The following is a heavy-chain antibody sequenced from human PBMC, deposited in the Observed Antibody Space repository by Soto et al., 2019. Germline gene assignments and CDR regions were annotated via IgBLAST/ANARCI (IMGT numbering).Heavy chain of an antibody. V-gene: IGHV3-30*03. CDR2: ISYDGSNK. CDR3: ATDVAPDVEMATIFFDY. Sequence: QVQLVESGEGVVQPGRSLRLSCAASGFTFSSYGMHWVRQAPGKGLEWVAVISYDGSNKYYADYVKGRFTISRDNSKNTMYLQMSVLRAEDTAVYYCATDVAPDVEMATIFFDYWGQGTLVTVSS. D-gene: IGHD5-12*01. CDR1: GFTFSSYG. J-gene: IGHJ4*02.